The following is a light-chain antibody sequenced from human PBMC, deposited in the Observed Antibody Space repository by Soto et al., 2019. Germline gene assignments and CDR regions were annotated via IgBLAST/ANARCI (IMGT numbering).Light chain of an antibody. CDR1: QGISSY. J-gene: IGKJ5*01. CDR2: AAS. V-gene: IGKV1-9*01. CDR3: QQYYSYPPIT. Sequence: DIQLTQSPSSLSASVGDRVTITCRVSQGISSYLNWYRQKPGKAPKLLIYAASTLQSGVPSRFSGSGSGTDFTLTISCLQSEDFATYYCQQYYSYPPITFGQGTRLE.